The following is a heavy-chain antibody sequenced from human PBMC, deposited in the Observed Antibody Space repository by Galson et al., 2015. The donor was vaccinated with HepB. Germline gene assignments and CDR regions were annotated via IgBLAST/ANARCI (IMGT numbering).Heavy chain of an antibody. D-gene: IGHD3-16*01. Sequence: SLRLSCAASGFTFNGYSMNWVRQAPGKGLEWLSYISSSSSPTIYYADSVKGRFTISRDNAKSSLYLQMNSLRAEDTAVYYCARERGSIFSQLYYFDYWGQGALVTVSS. V-gene: IGHV3-48*04. CDR1: GFTFNGYS. CDR3: ARERGSIFSQLYYFDY. J-gene: IGHJ4*02. CDR2: ISSSSSPTI.